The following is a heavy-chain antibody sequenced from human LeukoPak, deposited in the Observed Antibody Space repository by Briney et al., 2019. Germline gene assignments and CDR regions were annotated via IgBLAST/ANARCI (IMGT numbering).Heavy chain of an antibody. J-gene: IGHJ4*02. Sequence: GGSLRLPCAASGFTFSSYGMHWVRQAPGKGLEWVAVISYDGSNKYYADSVKGRFTISRDNSKNTLYLQMNSLRAEDTAVYYCAKCLDSSGYPPDYWGQGTLVTVSS. CDR1: GFTFSSYG. V-gene: IGHV3-30*18. D-gene: IGHD3-22*01. CDR3: AKCLDSSGYPPDY. CDR2: ISYDGSNK.